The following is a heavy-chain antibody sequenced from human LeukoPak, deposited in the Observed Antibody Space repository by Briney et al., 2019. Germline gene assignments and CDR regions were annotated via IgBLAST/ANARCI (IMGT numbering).Heavy chain of an antibody. D-gene: IGHD3-16*01. V-gene: IGHV1-69*13. CDR2: IIPIFGTA. CDR1: GGTFSSYA. CDR3: ARVGQGGPDYYYMDV. J-gene: IGHJ6*03. Sequence: ASVKVSCKASGGTFSSYAISWVRQAPGQGLEWMGGIIPIFGTANYAQKFQGRVTITADESTSTAYMELSSLRSEDTAVYYCARVGQGGPDYYYMDVWGKGTTVTISS.